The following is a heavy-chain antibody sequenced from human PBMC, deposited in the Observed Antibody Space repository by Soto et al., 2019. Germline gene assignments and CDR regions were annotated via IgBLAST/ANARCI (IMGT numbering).Heavy chain of an antibody. V-gene: IGHV4-34*01. CDR1: GGSFSGYY. CDR2: INHSGST. J-gene: IGHJ5*02. D-gene: IGHD6-13*01. CDR3: ARGFRWAGYSSSWYERAETWFDP. Sequence: QVQLQQWGAGLLKPSETLSLTCAVYGGSFSGYYWSWIRQPPGKGLEWIGEINHSGSTNYNPSLKSRVTISVDTSKNQFSLKLSSVTAADTAVYYCARGFRWAGYSSSWYERAETWFDPWGQGTLVTVSS.